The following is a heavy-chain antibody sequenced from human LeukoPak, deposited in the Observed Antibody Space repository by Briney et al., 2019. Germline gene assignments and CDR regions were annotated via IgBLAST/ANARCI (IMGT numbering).Heavy chain of an antibody. CDR2: ISAYNGNT. D-gene: IGHD2-15*01. J-gene: IGHJ4*02. CDR3: AREGNCSGGSCHLKPPDY. Sequence: GASVKVSCKASGYTFTSYGISWVRQAPGQGLEWMGWISAYNGNTNYAQKLQGRVTMTTDTSTSTAYMELRSLRSDDTAVYYCAREGNCSGGSCHLKPPDYWGQGTLVTVSS. V-gene: IGHV1-18*01. CDR1: GYTFTSYG.